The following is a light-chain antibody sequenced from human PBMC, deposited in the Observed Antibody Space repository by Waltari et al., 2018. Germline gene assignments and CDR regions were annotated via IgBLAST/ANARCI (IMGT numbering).Light chain of an antibody. CDR2: STN. CDR3: VLYMGSGISQ. Sequence: QTVVTQEPSFSVSPGGTVTTTCGLSSGSVSTNYYPSWYQQTPGQAPRTLIYSTNTRSSGVPDRFSGSILGNKAALTITGAQADDESDYYCVLYMGSGISQFGGGTKLTVL. V-gene: IGLV8-61*01. CDR1: SGSVSTNYY. J-gene: IGLJ2*01.